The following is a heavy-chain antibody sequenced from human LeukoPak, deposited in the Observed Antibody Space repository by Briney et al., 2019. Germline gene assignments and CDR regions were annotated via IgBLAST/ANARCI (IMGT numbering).Heavy chain of an antibody. D-gene: IGHD5/OR15-5a*01. Sequence: GGSLRLSCAASGFTFSSYTMNWVRQAPGKGLQWVSVLNSAGNAYYADSVKGRFTISRDNSKNMLYLQMNSLRAEDTAVYYCARSQGGTMSLRHFDLWGRGTLVTVSS. V-gene: IGHV3-53*01. CDR1: GFTFSSYT. CDR3: ARSQGGTMSLRHFDL. J-gene: IGHJ2*01. CDR2: LNSAGNA.